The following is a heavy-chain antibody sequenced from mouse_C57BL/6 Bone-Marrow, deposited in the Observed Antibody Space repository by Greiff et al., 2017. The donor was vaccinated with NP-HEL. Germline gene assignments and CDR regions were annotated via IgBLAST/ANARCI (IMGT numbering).Heavy chain of an antibody. V-gene: IGHV1-50*01. D-gene: IGHD1-1*01. J-gene: IGHJ3*01. Sequence: VKLQQPGAELVKPGASVKLSCKASGYTFTTYWMQWVNQRPGQGLEWIGEIDPSDSYTNYNQKFKGKATLTVDTPSSTANMQLSSLTSEDSAVYYCARKAYYGRSYEFAYWGQGTLVTVSA. CDR1: GYTFTTYW. CDR2: IDPSDSYT. CDR3: ARKAYYGRSYEFAY.